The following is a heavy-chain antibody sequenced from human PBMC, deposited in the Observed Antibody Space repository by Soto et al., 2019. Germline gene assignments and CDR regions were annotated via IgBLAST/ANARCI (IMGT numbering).Heavy chain of an antibody. CDR2: ISGSGGST. D-gene: IGHD4-17*01. Sequence: GGSLRLSCAASGLTFSSYAMNWVRQAPGKGLEWVSAISGSGGSTYYADSVKGRFTISRDNSKNTLYLQMSSLRGEDTAVYYCAKNRGRVTTPWNLADWGQGTLVTVSS. J-gene: IGHJ4*02. CDR3: AKNRGRVTTPWNLAD. CDR1: GLTFSSYA. V-gene: IGHV3-23*01.